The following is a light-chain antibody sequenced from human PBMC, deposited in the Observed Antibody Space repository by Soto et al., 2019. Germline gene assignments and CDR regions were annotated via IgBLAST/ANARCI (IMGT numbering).Light chain of an antibody. CDR2: GAS. V-gene: IGKV3-20*01. J-gene: IGKJ1*01. Sequence: EIVLTQSPATLSLSPGERATLSCRASQSVPSIDVAWYQQKPGQAPRLLIYGASSRANGVPDRFSGSGSWTDFTLTINRLEPEDFAVYYCQQYGSSRTFGQGTKVDIK. CDR3: QQYGSSRT. CDR1: QSVPSID.